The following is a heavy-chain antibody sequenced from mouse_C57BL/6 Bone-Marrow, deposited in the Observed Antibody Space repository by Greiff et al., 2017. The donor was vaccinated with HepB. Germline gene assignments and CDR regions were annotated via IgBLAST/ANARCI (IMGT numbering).Heavy chain of an antibody. CDR1: GYTFTSYG. J-gene: IGHJ2*01. D-gene: IGHD1-1*01. V-gene: IGHV1-81*01. CDR2: IYPRSGNT. CDR3: ASPVITTVARGFDY. Sequence: QVQLQQSGAELARPGASVKLSCKASGYTFTSYGISWVKQRTGQGLEWIGEIYPRSGNTYYNEKFKGKATLTADKSSSTAYMELRSLTSEDSAVYFCASPVITTVARGFDYWGQGTTLTVSS.